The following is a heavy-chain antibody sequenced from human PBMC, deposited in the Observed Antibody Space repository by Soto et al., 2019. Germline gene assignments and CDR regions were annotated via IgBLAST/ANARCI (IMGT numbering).Heavy chain of an antibody. Sequence: GESLKISCKGSGYSFTSYWIGWVRQMPGKGLEWMGIIYPGDSDTRYSPSFQGQVTISADKSISTAYLQWSSLKASDTAMYYCARILTASYYYMDVWGKGTTVTVSS. J-gene: IGHJ6*03. V-gene: IGHV5-51*01. CDR2: IYPGDSDT. CDR3: ARILTASYYYMDV. CDR1: GYSFTSYW. D-gene: IGHD7-27*01.